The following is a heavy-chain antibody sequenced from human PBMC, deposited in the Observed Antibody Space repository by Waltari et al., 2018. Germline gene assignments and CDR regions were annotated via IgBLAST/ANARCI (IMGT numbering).Heavy chain of an antibody. J-gene: IGHJ5*02. CDR3: TRDLYGSGGDWFDP. CDR1: GFDFRDYD. D-gene: IGHD3-10*01. V-gene: IGHV3-21*01. Sequence: EVRLAESGGGLVKPGGSLRLSCTATGFDFRDYDRKWVRQAPGTGLEVCSSRGGTHSNIFYADSVKGRFTLSRDNAKNSLYLQMDNLRAEDSGLYYCTRDLYGSGGDWFDPWGQGTLVTVSS. CDR2: RGGTHSNI.